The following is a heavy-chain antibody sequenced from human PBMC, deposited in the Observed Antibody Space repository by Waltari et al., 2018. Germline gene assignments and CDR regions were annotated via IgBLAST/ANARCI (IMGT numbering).Heavy chain of an antibody. Sequence: QVQLQESGPGLVKPSETLSLTCAVSGYSISRGYYWGWLRQPPGKGLEWIGSIYHSGSTYYNPSLKSRVTISVDTSKNQFSLKLSSVTAADTAVYYCARKSGIRFYFDYWGQGTLVTVSS. J-gene: IGHJ4*02. CDR1: GYSISRGYY. CDR2: IYHSGST. D-gene: IGHD3-16*01. CDR3: ARKSGIRFYFDY. V-gene: IGHV4-38-2*01.